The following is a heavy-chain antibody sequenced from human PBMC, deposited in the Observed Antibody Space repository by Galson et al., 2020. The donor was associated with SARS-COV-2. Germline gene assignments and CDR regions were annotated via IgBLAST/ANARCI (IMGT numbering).Heavy chain of an antibody. CDR2: INSDGSDT. Sequence: GGSLRLSCAASGFTFSNYWMHWVRQAPGKGQVWISRINSDGSDTTYADSVKGRFTFSRDNARNTLYLQMNSLRAEDTAVYYCARSLQLFPDAFDFWGRGTMVTVSS. V-gene: IGHV3-74*01. J-gene: IGHJ3*01. D-gene: IGHD3-10*02. CDR3: ARSLQLFPDAFDF. CDR1: GFTFSNYW.